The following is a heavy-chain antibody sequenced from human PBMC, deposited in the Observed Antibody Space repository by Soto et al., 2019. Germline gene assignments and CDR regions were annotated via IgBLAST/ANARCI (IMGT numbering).Heavy chain of an antibody. V-gene: IGHV4-4*07. CDR2: IYTSGST. D-gene: IGHD6-6*01. Sequence: TLSLTCTVSGGSISSYYWSWIRQPAGKGLEWIGRIYTSGSTNYNPSLKSRVTMSVDTSKNQFSLKLSSVTAADMAVYYCARDETSIAADLNWFDPWGQGTLVTVSS. CDR1: GGSISSYY. J-gene: IGHJ5*02. CDR3: ARDETSIAADLNWFDP.